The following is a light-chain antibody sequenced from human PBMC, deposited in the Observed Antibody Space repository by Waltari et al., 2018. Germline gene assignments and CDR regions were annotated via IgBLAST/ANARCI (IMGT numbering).Light chain of an antibody. CDR2: WAS. CDR3: QQYYTTPYT. Sequence: DIVMTQSPDSLAMSLGETATINCKSSQSVLYSANNKNYFAWYQQKPGQPPNLLIYWASTRESGVPDRFSGSGSGTDFTLTISSLQAEDVAVYYCQQYYTTPYTFGQGTKLEIK. J-gene: IGKJ2*01. CDR1: QSVLYSANNKNY. V-gene: IGKV4-1*01.